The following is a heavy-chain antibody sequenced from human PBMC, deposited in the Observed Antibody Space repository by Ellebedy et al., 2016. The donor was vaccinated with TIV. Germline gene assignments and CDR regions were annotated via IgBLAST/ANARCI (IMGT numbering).Heavy chain of an antibody. Sequence: GGSLRLSCAVSGFSVSNNYMTWVRQAPGKGLEWVSSISSSSSYIYYADSVKGRFTISRDNAKNSLYLQMNSLRAEDTAVYYCARGTYSSGQFDYWGQGTLVTASS. V-gene: IGHV3-21*01. J-gene: IGHJ4*02. CDR1: GFSVSNNY. D-gene: IGHD6-19*01. CDR3: ARGTYSSGQFDY. CDR2: ISSSSSYI.